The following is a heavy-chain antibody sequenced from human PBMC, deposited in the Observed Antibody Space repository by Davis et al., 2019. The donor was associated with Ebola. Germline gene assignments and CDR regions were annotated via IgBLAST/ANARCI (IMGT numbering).Heavy chain of an antibody. CDR3: ARTVGDNFLTPFMDV. CDR1: GLTVSTNY. J-gene: IGHJ6*02. CDR2: LYRGGLI. V-gene: IGHV3-66*01. D-gene: IGHD1-20*01. Sequence: GGSLRLSCAASGLTVSTNYMSWVRQAPGQGLEWVSILYRGGLIHYADSVEGRFTLSRDNSKNILYLQMNSLRAEDTAVYYCARTVGDNFLTPFMDVWGQGTTVTVSS.